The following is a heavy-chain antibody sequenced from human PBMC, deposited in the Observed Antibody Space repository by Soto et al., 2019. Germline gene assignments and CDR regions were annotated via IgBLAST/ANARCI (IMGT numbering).Heavy chain of an antibody. Sequence: SGESLKISCKGSGYSFTSYWIGWGRQMPGKGLKWMGIIYPGDSNTRYSPSLQGQVTISVDKSISTAYLQWSSLKATDTAMYYCARHAYDFWSGHSNPRYYYGMDVWGQGTTVTVSS. D-gene: IGHD3-3*01. CDR2: IYPGDSNT. CDR3: ARHAYDFWSGHSNPRYYYGMDV. V-gene: IGHV5-51*01. J-gene: IGHJ6*02. CDR1: GYSFTSYW.